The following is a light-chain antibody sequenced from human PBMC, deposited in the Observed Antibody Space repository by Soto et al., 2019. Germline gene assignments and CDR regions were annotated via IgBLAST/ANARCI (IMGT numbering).Light chain of an antibody. J-gene: IGLJ1*01. CDR3: SSYTSTSTRV. CDR1: SSEVGGYNY. V-gene: IGLV2-14*01. Sequence: QSVLTQPAFVSGSPGQSITISCTGTSSEVGGYNYVSWYQHPPGKAPKLMISEVSNRPSGVSNRFSGSKSGNTASLTISGLQAEDEADYYCSSYTSTSTRVFGTGTKV. CDR2: EVS.